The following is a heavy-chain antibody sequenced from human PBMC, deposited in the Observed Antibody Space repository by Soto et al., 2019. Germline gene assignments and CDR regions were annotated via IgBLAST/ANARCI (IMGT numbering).Heavy chain of an antibody. Sequence: QVQLQESGPGLVKPSETLSLTCTVSGVSISTYYWSWIRQPPGKGLEWIGYIYYSGSTNYNPSLRGRVTTSVDTSKQRFSLKLSSVTAADTVVYCWARDREGLTVTTDYWGQGTLVTVSS. CDR2: IYYSGST. CDR3: ARDREGLTVTTDY. V-gene: IGHV4-59*12. D-gene: IGHD4-17*01. CDR1: GVSISTYY. J-gene: IGHJ4*02.